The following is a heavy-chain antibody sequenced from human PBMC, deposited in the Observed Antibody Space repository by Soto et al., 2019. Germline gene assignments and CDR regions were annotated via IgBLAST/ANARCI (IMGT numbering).Heavy chain of an antibody. CDR3: ARVERGTATTVVDAFDI. D-gene: IGHD1-1*01. CDR1: GGFVSSGSYY. J-gene: IGHJ3*02. CDR2: MSHSGGT. Sequence: QVQLQQWGAGLLKPSETLSLTCAVYGGFVSSGSYYWSWIRQPPGKGLEWIGEMSHSGGTHFNPSLKSRVTISVDTSKNQFSLKMSSVTAADTALYYCARVERGTATTVVDAFDIWGPGNPGHRLL. V-gene: IGHV4-34*01.